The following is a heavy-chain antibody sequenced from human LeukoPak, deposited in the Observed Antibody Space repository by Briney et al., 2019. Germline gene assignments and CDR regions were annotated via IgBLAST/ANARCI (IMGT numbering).Heavy chain of an antibody. CDR3: AKAKDYGDYVGVVYMDV. D-gene: IGHD4-17*01. J-gene: IGHJ6*03. Sequence: GGSLRLSCVASGFTFDDYAMHWVRQAPGKGLEWVSLISGDGGSTYYADSVKGRFTISRDNSKNSLYLQMNSLRTEDTALYYCAKAKDYGDYVGVVYMDVWGKGTTVTVSS. CDR1: GFTFDDYA. V-gene: IGHV3-43*02. CDR2: ISGDGGST.